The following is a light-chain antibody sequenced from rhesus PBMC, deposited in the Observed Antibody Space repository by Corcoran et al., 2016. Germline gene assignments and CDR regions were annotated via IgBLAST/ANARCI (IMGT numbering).Light chain of an antibody. CDR2: RAS. Sequence: DIQMTQSPSSLSASVGDRVTITCRASQGISKWLAWYQQNPGKAPKPLIARASNLETGVPSRCSGSGSGTAFHLTSSSLQPEDIATYYCQQQDNSPYSCGQGTKVEIK. J-gene: IGKJ2*01. CDR3: QQQDNSPYS. V-gene: IGKV1-69*01. CDR1: QGISKW.